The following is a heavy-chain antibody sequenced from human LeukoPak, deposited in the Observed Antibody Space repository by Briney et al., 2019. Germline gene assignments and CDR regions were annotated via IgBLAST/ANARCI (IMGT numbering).Heavy chain of an antibody. V-gene: IGHV7-4-1*02. CDR1: GYSFNKYA. CDR2: INTNTGNP. D-gene: IGHD6-19*01. Sequence: GASVKVSCKASGYSFNKYAMNWVRQAPGQGLEWMGWINTNTGNPTYAQGFTGRFVFSLDTSVSTAYLQISSLKAEDTAVYYCARVPNSGWAFFDYWGQGTLVTVSS. J-gene: IGHJ4*02. CDR3: ARVPNSGWAFFDY.